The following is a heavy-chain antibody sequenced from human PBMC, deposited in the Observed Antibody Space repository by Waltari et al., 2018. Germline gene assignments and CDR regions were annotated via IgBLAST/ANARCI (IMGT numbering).Heavy chain of an antibody. CDR1: GFSFSSYW. CDR3: ARMGAGRAPDY. V-gene: IGHV3-7*03. J-gene: IGHJ4*02. D-gene: IGHD3-16*01. CDR2: IKPDGSGK. Sequence: EAQLVESGGGLVQTGGSLRLLCAASGFSFSSYWMTWFLQAPGTGLEWVATIKPDGSGKFYVDSVKGRFSISRDNAKNSLYLQMNSLRAEDTAIFYCARMGAGRAPDYWGQGTLVTVSS.